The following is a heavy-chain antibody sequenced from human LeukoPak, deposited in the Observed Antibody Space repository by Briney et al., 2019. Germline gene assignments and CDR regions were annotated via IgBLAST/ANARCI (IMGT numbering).Heavy chain of an antibody. CDR1: GFTFNKYW. CDR2: IKTDGSQK. Sequence: GGSLRLSCAASGFTFNKYWMTWVRQAPGKGLEWVATIKTDGSQKYYVDSVKGRFTISRDDSKNTLYLQMKNLRAEDTAVYYCAKDGAWLRFDDWGQGILVSVSS. CDR3: AKDGAWLRFDD. V-gene: IGHV3-7*03. D-gene: IGHD5-12*01. J-gene: IGHJ4*02.